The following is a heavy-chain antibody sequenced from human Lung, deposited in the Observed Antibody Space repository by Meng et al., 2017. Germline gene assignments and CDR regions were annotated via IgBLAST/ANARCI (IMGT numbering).Heavy chain of an antibody. Sequence: EVQLVESGGGLVKPGGSLRRYCAASGFTLSDYSMNWVRRAPGKGLEWVSSISESGNYRYYADSVKGRFTVTRDNAKNSLYLQMNSLRAEDTAVYYCARGDGSGSLFENWGQGTLVTVSS. V-gene: IGHV3-21*01. J-gene: IGHJ4*02. D-gene: IGHD3-10*01. CDR1: GFTLSDYS. CDR2: ISESGNYR. CDR3: ARGDGSGSLFEN.